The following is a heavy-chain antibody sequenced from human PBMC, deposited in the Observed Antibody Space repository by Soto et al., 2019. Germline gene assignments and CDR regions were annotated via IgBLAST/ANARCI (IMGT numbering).Heavy chain of an antibody. CDR2: IYHSGST. J-gene: IGHJ4*02. CDR3: VREGSRGYGSPSYFDY. D-gene: IGHD3-10*01. V-gene: IGHV4-30-2*01. CDR1: GGSISSGGYS. Sequence: PSETLSLTCAVSGGSISSGGYSWSWIRQPPGKGLEWIGYIYHSGSTYYNPSLKSRVTISVDRSKNQFSLKLSSVTAADTAVYYCVREGSRGYGSPSYFDYWGQGTLVTVSS.